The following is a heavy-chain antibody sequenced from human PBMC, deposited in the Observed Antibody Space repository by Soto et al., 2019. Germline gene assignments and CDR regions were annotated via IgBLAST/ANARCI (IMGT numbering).Heavy chain of an antibody. D-gene: IGHD3-22*01. CDR2: IIPIFGTA. CDR3: ARDVLTLTYYYDSSGSQGAFDI. CDR1: GGTFSSYA. Sequence: QVQLVQSGAEVKKPGSSVKVSCKASGGTFSSYAISWVRQAPGQGLEWMGGIIPIFGTANYAQKFQGRVTITADESTSTAYMELSSLRSEDTAVYYCARDVLTLTYYYDSSGSQGAFDIWGQGTMVTVSS. J-gene: IGHJ3*02. V-gene: IGHV1-69*12.